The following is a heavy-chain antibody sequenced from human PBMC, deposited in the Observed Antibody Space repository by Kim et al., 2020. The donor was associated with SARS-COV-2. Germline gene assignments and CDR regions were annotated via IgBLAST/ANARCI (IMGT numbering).Heavy chain of an antibody. V-gene: IGHV4-39*01. D-gene: IGHD3-22*01. CDR1: GGSISSSSYY. J-gene: IGHJ4*02. CDR3: ARHRYYYDSSGYSDFDY. Sequence: SETLSLTCTVSGGSISSSSYYWGWIRQPPGKGLEWIGSIYYSGSTYYNPSLKSRVTISVDTSKNQFSLKLSSVTAADTAVYYCARHRYYYDSSGYSDFDYWGQGTLVTVSS. CDR2: IYYSGST.